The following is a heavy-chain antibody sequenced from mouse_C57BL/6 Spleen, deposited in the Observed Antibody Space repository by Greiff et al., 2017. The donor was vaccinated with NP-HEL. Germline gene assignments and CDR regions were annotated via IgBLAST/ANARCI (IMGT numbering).Heavy chain of an antibody. Sequence: QVQLKQPGAELVRPGSSVKLSCKASGYTFTSYWMHWVKQRPIQGLEWIGNIDPSDSETHYNQKFKDKATLTVDKSSSTAYMQLSSLTSEDSAVYYCASTTVVDAWFAYWGRGTLVTVSA. J-gene: IGHJ3*01. CDR3: ASTTVVDAWFAY. CDR2: IDPSDSET. V-gene: IGHV1-52*01. D-gene: IGHD1-1*01. CDR1: GYTFTSYW.